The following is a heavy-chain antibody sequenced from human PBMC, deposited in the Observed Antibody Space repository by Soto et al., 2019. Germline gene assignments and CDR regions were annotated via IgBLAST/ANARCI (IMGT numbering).Heavy chain of an antibody. V-gene: IGHV4-31*03. CDR1: GGSISSGGFY. D-gene: IGHD5-18*01. Sequence: SETLSLTCTVSGGSISSGGFYWTWIRHRPGKGLEWIGYIFYSGRTYYNPSLKSRITISVDTSKNQFSLKLSSVTAADTAVYYCARDGAYSYGYGLDVWGQGTTVTVSS. J-gene: IGHJ6*02. CDR2: IFYSGRT. CDR3: ARDGAYSYGYGLDV.